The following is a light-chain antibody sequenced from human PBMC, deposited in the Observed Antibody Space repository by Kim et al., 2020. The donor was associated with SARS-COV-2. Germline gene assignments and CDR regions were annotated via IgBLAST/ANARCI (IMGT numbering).Light chain of an antibody. J-gene: IGLJ1*01. Sequence: QSVLTPPPSVSGAPGQRVTISCTGSSSNIGAGHDVHWYQQLPGTAPKLLLYVTNNRPSGVPARFFGSKSGTSASLAITGLQAEDEADYYCQSYDISLSAYVFGTGTKVTVL. CDR2: VTN. CDR3: QSYDISLSAYV. V-gene: IGLV1-40*01. CDR1: SSNIGAGHD.